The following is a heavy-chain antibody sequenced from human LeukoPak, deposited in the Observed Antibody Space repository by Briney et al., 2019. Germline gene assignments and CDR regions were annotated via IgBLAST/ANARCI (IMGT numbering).Heavy chain of an antibody. V-gene: IGHV3-23*01. Sequence: GGSLRLSCAASGFTFSSYAMSWVRQAPGKGLEWVSAISGSGGSTYYADSVKGRFTISRDNSKNTLYLQMNSLGAEDTAVYYCAKARYFDWLLYMHWGQGTLVTVSS. D-gene: IGHD3-9*01. J-gene: IGHJ4*02. CDR2: ISGSGGST. CDR1: GFTFSSYA. CDR3: AKARYFDWLLYMH.